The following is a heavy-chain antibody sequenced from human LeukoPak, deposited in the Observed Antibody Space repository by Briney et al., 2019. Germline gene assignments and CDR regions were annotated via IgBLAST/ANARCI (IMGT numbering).Heavy chain of an antibody. CDR3: ARDLSDIVVVPAAFASYV. Sequence: ASVKVSCKASGYTFTSYGISWVRQAPGHGLEWMGWISAYNGNTNYAQKLQGRVTMTTDTSTSTAYMELRSLRSDDTAVYYCARDLSDIVVVPAAFASYVWGQGTLVTVSS. V-gene: IGHV1-18*01. CDR1: GYTFTSYG. CDR2: ISAYNGNT. D-gene: IGHD2-2*01. J-gene: IGHJ4*02.